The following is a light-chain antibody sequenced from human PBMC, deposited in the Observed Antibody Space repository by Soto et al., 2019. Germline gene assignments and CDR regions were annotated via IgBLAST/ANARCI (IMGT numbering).Light chain of an antibody. V-gene: IGKV3-15*01. CDR1: QSVSGN. Sequence: IQMTQPPATLSVSPGERCTLSCRASQSVSGNLAWYQQKPGQXPRXXIHGASTRAPGFPARFSGSGSGTDGTINISSLQSEDFSVYYGQQYDNWPWTFGQGTKGDI. J-gene: IGKJ1*01. CDR3: QQYDNWPWT. CDR2: GAS.